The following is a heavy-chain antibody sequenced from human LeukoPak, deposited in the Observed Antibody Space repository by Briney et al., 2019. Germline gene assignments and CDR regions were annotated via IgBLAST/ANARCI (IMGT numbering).Heavy chain of an antibody. V-gene: IGHV3-7*01. CDR3: ARDKVTY. CDR2: INKDGSEK. CDR1: GFTFSNYY. Sequence: GGSLRLSCAASGFTFSNYYMSWVRQAPGKGLEWVAHINKDGSEKYYVDSVKGRFTISRDNTKKSLYMQINSLRVEAPAVYYCARDKVTYWGRGTLVTVSS. J-gene: IGHJ4*02.